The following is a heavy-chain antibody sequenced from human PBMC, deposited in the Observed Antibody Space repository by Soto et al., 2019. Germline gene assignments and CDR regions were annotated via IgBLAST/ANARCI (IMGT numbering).Heavy chain of an antibody. CDR1: GFKLSDYY. D-gene: IGHD1-26*01. V-gene: IGHV3-11*01. CDR3: ARDEAAMGTTTLNY. J-gene: IGHJ4*02. Sequence: ESGGGLVKPGGSLRLSYVASGFKLSDYYMTWVRQAPGKGLEWISYISSGGDSKYYADSVKGRFTISRDTAKSSLYLQMNTLRAEDTAVYYCARDEAAMGTTTLNYWGQGTLVTVSS. CDR2: ISSGGDSK.